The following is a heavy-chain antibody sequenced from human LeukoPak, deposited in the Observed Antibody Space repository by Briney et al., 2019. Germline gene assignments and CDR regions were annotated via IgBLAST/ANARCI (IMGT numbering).Heavy chain of an antibody. D-gene: IGHD1-26*01. J-gene: IGHJ3*02. Sequence: GGSLRLSCAASGFTFDDYAMHWVRQAPGKGLEWVSGISWNSGSIGYADSVKGRFTISRDNAKNSLYLQMNSLRAEDTAVYYCARARTRYSGSYGGAFDIWGQGTMVTVSS. CDR2: ISWNSGSI. CDR3: ARARTRYSGSYGGAFDI. CDR1: GFTFDDYA. V-gene: IGHV3-9*01.